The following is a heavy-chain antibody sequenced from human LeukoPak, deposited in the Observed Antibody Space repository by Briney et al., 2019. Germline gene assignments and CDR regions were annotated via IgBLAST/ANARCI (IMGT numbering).Heavy chain of an antibody. CDR1: GFTFDDYA. CDR2: ISWNSGSI. D-gene: IGHD3-10*01. V-gene: IGHV3-9*01. J-gene: IGHJ4*02. Sequence: GGSLRLSCAASGFTFDDYAMHWVRQAPGKGLEWVSGISWNSGSIGYADSVKGRFTISRDNAKNSLYLQMNSLRAEDTALYYCAKGMHGSGSPIDYWGQGTLVTVSS. CDR3: AKGMHGSGSPIDY.